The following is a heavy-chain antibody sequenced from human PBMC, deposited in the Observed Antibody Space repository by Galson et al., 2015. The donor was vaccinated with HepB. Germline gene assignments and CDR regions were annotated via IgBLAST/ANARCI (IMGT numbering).Heavy chain of an antibody. CDR1: GFTFSSYS. D-gene: IGHD1-26*01. J-gene: IGHJ3*02. Sequence: SLRLSCAASGFTFSSYSMNWVRQAPGKGLEWVSSISSSSSYIYYADSVKGRFTISRDNAKNSLYLQMNSLRAEDTAVYYCARAGGVESGSYANAFDIWGQGTMVTVSS. V-gene: IGHV3-21*01. CDR2: ISSSSSYI. CDR3: ARAGGVESGSYANAFDI.